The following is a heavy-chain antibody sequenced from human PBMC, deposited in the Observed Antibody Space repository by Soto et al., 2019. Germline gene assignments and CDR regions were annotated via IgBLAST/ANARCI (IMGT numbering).Heavy chain of an antibody. V-gene: IGHV3-15*01. J-gene: IGHJ4*02. CDR1: GFTFSNAW. CDR2: IKSKTDGGTT. D-gene: IGHD6-19*01. Sequence: EVQLVESGGGLVKPGGSLRLSCAASGFTFSNAWMSWVRQAPGKGLECVGRIKSKTDGGTTDYAAPVKGRFTISRDDSKNTLYLQMNSRKTEDTAVYYCTTEYSSGWYDSWGQGTLVTVSS. CDR3: TTEYSSGWYDS.